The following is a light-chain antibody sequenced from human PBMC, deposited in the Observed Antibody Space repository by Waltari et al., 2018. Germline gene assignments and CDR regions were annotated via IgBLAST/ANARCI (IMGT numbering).Light chain of an antibody. V-gene: IGLV2-14*01. CDR1: SNDVGGYNS. Sequence: QSALTQPPSVSGSPGQSVTTFCAGTSNDVGGYNSVSWYQEHPGQAPRVIIYDVSDRPSGVSDRFSGSKSGNTASLTISGLQAEDEADYYCSSQSSNDVVLFGGGTKLTVL. CDR2: DVS. J-gene: IGLJ2*01. CDR3: SSQSSNDVVL.